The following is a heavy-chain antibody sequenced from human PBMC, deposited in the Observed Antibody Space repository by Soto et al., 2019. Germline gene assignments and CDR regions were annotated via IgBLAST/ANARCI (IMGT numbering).Heavy chain of an antibody. J-gene: IGHJ6*02. CDR2: INHSGST. V-gene: IGHV4-34*01. CDR3: ATARVYVWGSYRPYYYYGMDV. D-gene: IGHD3-16*02. Sequence: PSETLSLTCAVYGGSFSGYHWSGIRQPTRKGLEWIREINHSGSTNYNPSLKSRVTISVDTSKNKFSLKLSSVTAADTAVYYCATARVYVWGSYRPYYYYGMDVWGQGTTVTVSS. CDR1: GGSFSGYH.